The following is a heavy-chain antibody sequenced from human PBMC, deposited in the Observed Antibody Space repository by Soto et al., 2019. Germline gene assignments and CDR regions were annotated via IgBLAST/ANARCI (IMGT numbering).Heavy chain of an antibody. J-gene: IGHJ6*03. CDR3: AGDGAHGSGTPYYYYMDV. CDR2: ISSSSSYM. V-gene: IGHV3-21*01. D-gene: IGHD3-10*01. CDR1: GFTLSSYS. Sequence: GGSLRLSCAASGFTLSSYSMNWVRQAPGKGLEWVASISSSSSYMWYAASVKGRFTISRDNVKNSLYLQMNSLRVEDTAVYFCAGDGAHGSGTPYYYYMDVWGKGTTVTVS.